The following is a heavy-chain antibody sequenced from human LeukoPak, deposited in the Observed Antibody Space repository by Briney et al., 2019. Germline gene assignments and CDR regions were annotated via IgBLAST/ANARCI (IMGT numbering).Heavy chain of an antibody. V-gene: IGHV4-59*12. J-gene: IGHJ6*02. Sequence: PSETLSLTCTVSGGSISSYYWSWIRQPPGKGLEWIGYIYYSGSTNYNPSLKSRVTISVDTSKNQFSLKLSSVTAADTAVYYCARAMVRGVISRGYYYYGMDVWGQGTTVTVSS. D-gene: IGHD3-10*01. CDR1: GGSISSYY. CDR2: IYYSGST. CDR3: ARAMVRGVISRGYYYYGMDV.